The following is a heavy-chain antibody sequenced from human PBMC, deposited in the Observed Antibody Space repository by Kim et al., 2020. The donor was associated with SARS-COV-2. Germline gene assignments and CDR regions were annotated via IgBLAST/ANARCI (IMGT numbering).Heavy chain of an antibody. D-gene: IGHD3-3*01. Sequence: QEFQGRVTMTRDTSTSTVDMGLGSLRSEDTAVYYCARQEGAKEWLSLFDYWGQGTLVTVSS. CDR3: ARQEGAKEWLSLFDY. V-gene: IGHV1-46*01. J-gene: IGHJ4*02.